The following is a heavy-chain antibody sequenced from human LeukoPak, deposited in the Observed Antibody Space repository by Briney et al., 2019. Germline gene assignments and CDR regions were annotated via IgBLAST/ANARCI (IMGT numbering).Heavy chain of an antibody. CDR2: VYYGGST. J-gene: IGHJ4*02. V-gene: IGHV4-59*02. D-gene: IGHD2-15*01. CDR1: GGFATYYC. CDR3: ARGRGCSGGSCYADY. Sequence: SETPSLTCTVSGGFATYYCWAWIRQPSGKGLEWIGYVYYGGSTSYSPSLKSRVTISVDTSKNQFSLKLSSVTAADTAVYYCARGRGCSGGSCYADYWGQGTLVTVSS.